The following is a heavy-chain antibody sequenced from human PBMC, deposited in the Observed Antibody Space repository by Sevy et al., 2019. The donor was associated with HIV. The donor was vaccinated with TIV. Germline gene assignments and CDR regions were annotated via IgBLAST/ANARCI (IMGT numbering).Heavy chain of an antibody. D-gene: IGHD3-3*01. CDR2: IYHSGST. CDR3: ARVAIFGFLTSNWFDP. Sequence: SETLSLTCAVSGYSISSDYYWGWIWQPPGKGLEWIGTIYHSGSTYYNPSLKSGVTISLDTSKNQFSLRLSSVTAADTAVYYCARVAIFGFLTSNWFDPWGQGTLVTVSS. V-gene: IGHV4-38-2*01. CDR1: GYSISSDYY. J-gene: IGHJ5*02.